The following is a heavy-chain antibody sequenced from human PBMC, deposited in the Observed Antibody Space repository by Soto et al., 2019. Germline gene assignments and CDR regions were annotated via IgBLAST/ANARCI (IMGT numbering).Heavy chain of an antibody. CDR3: TGEVASGY. J-gene: IGHJ4*02. CDR1: GFTVSTYG. D-gene: IGHD2-8*02. V-gene: IGHV3-30*03. Sequence: VQLVESGGGVVQPGRSLRLSCAVSGFTVSTYGMHWVRQAPGKGLEWVAVISRDGGTKYYADSVKGRFTISRDNSRNTLFLKMNSLRSDDMAVYYCTGEVASGYWGQGTLVTVSS. CDR2: ISRDGGTK.